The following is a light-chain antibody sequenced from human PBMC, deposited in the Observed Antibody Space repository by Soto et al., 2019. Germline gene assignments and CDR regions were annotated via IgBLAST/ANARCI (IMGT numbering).Light chain of an antibody. Sequence: EIVMTQSPATLSVSPGERATLSCRASQSVSSNLAWYQQKPGQAPRLLIYGASPRATGIPARFSGSVSGTEFTLTISSLQSEDFAVYYCQQYNNWPYTFGRGTKLELK. CDR1: QSVSSN. J-gene: IGKJ2*01. CDR3: QQYNNWPYT. CDR2: GAS. V-gene: IGKV3-15*01.